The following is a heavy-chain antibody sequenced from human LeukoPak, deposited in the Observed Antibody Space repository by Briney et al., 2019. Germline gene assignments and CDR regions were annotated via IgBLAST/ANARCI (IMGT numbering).Heavy chain of an antibody. CDR1: GFTFKIYA. CDR3: ARDRPNYHESDGHYYNRDGDH. Sequence: GGSLRLSCAASGFTFKIYAMSWVRLAPEKGQQLVASMCGSAGCTFYADSVKGRFTISRDNSKNTLYLQMNSLRAEDAAIYYCARDRPNYHESDGHYYNRDGDHWGQGTLVTVSS. J-gene: IGHJ5*02. D-gene: IGHD1-14*01. V-gene: IGHV3-23*01. CDR2: MCGSAGCT.